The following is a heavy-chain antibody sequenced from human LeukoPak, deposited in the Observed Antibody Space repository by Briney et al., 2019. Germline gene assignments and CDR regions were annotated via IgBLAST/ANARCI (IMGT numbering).Heavy chain of an antibody. CDR2: ISSSGGTL. J-gene: IGHJ4*02. CDR1: GFTFSDYY. D-gene: IGHD3-10*01. Sequence: GGSLRLSCAASGFTFSDYYMSWLRQAPGKGLEWVSYISSSGGTLYYADSVKGRFTISRDNAKNSLSLQMNSLRAEDTAVYYCARDNVPTYCYGSGSYYPDYWGQGTLVTVSS. CDR3: ARDNVPTYCYGSGSYYPDY. V-gene: IGHV3-11*04.